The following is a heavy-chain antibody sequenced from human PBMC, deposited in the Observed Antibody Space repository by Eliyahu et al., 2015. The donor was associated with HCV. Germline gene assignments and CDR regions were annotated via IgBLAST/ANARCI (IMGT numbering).Heavy chain of an antibody. J-gene: IGHJ3*02. Sequence: EVQLVESGGGLVQPGRSLRLXCTASGFXFGDYLMSWFRQAPGKGLEWVGFIRSKAYLGTTEYAASVKGRFTISRDDSKSIAYLQLNSLKTEDTAVYYCTRDRDYYDSSGFDAFDIWGPGTMVTVSS. D-gene: IGHD3-22*01. CDR2: IRSKAYLGTT. CDR3: TRDRDYYDSSGFDAFDI. V-gene: IGHV3-49*03. CDR1: GFXFGDYL.